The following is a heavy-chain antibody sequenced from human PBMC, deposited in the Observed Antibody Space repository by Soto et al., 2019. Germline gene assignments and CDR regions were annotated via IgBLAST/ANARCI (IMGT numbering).Heavy chain of an antibody. CDR1: AYTFTNYY. Sequence: QVQLVQSGTEVKEPGASVKVSCTASAYTFTNYYIHWVRQAPGQGLEWMALISPSGDPTSYAQRFQSRVTVTRDTSTSTIYMELNSLTSEDSAVYYCARAIRGTTSPGFEIWGQGTMVTVS. J-gene: IGHJ3*02. D-gene: IGHD3-10*01. CDR3: ARAIRGTTSPGFEI. V-gene: IGHV1-46*01. CDR2: ISPSGDPT.